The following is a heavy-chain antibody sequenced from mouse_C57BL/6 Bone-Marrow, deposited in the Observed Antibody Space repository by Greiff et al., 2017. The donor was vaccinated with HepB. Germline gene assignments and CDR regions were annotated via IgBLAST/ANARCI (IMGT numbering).Heavy chain of an antibody. CDR1: GYTFTDYE. Sequence: QVQLQQSGAELVRPGASVTLSCKASGYTFTDYEMHWVKQTPVHGLKWIGAIDPETGGTAYNQKFKGKAILTADKSSSTAYMELRSLTSEDSAVYYCTRVWDPAWFAYWGQGTLVTVSA. CDR3: TRVWDPAWFAY. D-gene: IGHD4-1*01. CDR2: IDPETGGT. J-gene: IGHJ3*01. V-gene: IGHV1-15*01.